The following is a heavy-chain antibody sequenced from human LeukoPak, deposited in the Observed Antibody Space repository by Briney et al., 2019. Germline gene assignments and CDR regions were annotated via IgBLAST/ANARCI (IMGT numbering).Heavy chain of an antibody. CDR3: ANSVGRQWLVLDY. CDR2: IKQDGSEK. J-gene: IGHJ4*02. D-gene: IGHD6-19*01. V-gene: IGHV3-7*03. CDR1: GFSFSSHW. Sequence: GSLRPSCPASGFSFSSHWMSWVRQAPGKGLEWVANIKQDGSEKKYVDSVKGRFTISRDNSKNTLYLQMNSLRAEDTAVFYCANSVGRQWLVLDYWGQGTLVTVSS.